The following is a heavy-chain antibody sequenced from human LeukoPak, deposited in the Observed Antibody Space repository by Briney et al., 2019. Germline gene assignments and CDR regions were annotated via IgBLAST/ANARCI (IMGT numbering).Heavy chain of an antibody. D-gene: IGHD2-15*01. CDR2: IGGGADNI. Sequence: PGGSLRLSCAASGFTFSSYAMSWVRQAPGKGLEWVSAIGGGADNIFYADSVKGRFTISRDSSKNTVFLQMNSLRAEDTGVYYFAKDLTFAFYACGSGCCHFSFYAWGQGTLVTVSS. CDR1: GFTFSSYA. J-gene: IGHJ5*02. CDR3: AKDLTFAFYACGSGCCHFSFYA. V-gene: IGHV3-23*01.